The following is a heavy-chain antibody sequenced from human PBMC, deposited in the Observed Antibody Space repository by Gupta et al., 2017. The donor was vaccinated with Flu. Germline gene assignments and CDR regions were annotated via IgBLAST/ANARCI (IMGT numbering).Heavy chain of an antibody. J-gene: IGHJ4*02. V-gene: IGHV4-34*01. Sequence: QVQLQQWGAGLLKPSETLSLTCAVYGGSFSGYYWSWIRQPPGKGLEWIGEINHSGSTNYNPSLKSRVTISVDTSKNQFSLKLSSVTAADTPVYYCARGLPSRIQRSRGGYYFDYWGQGTLVTVSS. CDR2: INHSGST. D-gene: IGHD5-18*01. CDR3: ARGLPSRIQRSRGGYYFDY. CDR1: GGSFSGYY.